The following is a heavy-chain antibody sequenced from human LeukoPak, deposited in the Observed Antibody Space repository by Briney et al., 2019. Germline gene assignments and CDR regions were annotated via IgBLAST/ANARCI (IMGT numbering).Heavy chain of an antibody. V-gene: IGHV4-59*08. J-gene: IGHJ4*02. D-gene: IGHD2-2*01. CDR2: IYYSGST. CDR1: GGSISSYY. Sequence: SETLSLTCTVSGGSISSYYWSWIRQPPGKGLEWIGYIYYSGSTNYNPSLKSRVTISVDTSKNQFSLKLSSVTAADTAVYYCARGYCSSTSCYYGFDYWGQGTLVTVSP. CDR3: ARGYCSSTSCYYGFDY.